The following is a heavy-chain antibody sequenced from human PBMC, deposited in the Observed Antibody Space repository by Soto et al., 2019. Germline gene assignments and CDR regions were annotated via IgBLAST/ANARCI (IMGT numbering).Heavy chain of an antibody. D-gene: IGHD3-16*01. CDR2: ISYDGSNK. CDR3: ATHYDYMWGSYLDY. J-gene: IGHJ4*02. CDR1: GFTFSSYG. V-gene: IGHV3-30*03. Sequence: VQLVESGGGVVQPGRSLRLSCAASGFTFSSYGMHWVRQAPGKRLEWVAVISYDGSNKYYADSVKGRFTISRDNSKNTLYLQMNSLRAEDTAVYYCATHYDYMWGSYLDYWGQGTLVTVSS.